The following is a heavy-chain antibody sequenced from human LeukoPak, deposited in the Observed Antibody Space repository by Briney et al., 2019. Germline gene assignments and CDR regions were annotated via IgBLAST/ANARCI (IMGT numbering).Heavy chain of an antibody. CDR3: ASSPYYYDSSGYYYTVYYYYGMDV. D-gene: IGHD3-22*01. Sequence: ASVKVSCKASGYTFTGYYMHWVRQAPGQGLEWMGWIDPNSGGTNYAQKFQGRVTMTRDTSISTAYMELSRLRSEDTAVYYCASSPYYYDSSGYYYTVYYYYGMDVWGQGTTVTVSS. V-gene: IGHV1-2*02. CDR2: IDPNSGGT. CDR1: GYTFTGYY. J-gene: IGHJ6*02.